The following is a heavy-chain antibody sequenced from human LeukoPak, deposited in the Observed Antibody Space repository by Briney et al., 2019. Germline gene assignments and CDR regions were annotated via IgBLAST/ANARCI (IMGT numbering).Heavy chain of an antibody. CDR3: ARDRRGRYCSSISCYLGCFDP. CDR1: RCTFSSYA. D-gene: IGHD2-2*01. CDR2: IIPIFGTA. Sequence: SVKVSCKASRCTFSSYATSWVRQAPGQGLEWMGGIIPIFGTANYAQKFQGRVKITADESTSTAYMELSSLRSDDTAVYYCARDRRGRYCSSISCYLGCFDPWGQGTLVTVSS. J-gene: IGHJ5*02. V-gene: IGHV1-69*13.